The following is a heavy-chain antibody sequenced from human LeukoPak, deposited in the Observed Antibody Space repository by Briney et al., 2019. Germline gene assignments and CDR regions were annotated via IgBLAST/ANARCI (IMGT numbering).Heavy chain of an antibody. V-gene: IGHV1-69*04. Sequence: ASVKVSCKASGGTFSSYAISWVRQAPGQGLEWMGRIIPILGIANYAQKFQGRVTITADKSTSTAYMELSSLRSEDTAVYYCARCPRGTTLKDYYYYGMDVWGQGTTVTVSS. D-gene: IGHD1-7*01. CDR3: ARCPRGTTLKDYYYYGMDV. CDR2: IIPILGIA. CDR1: GGTFSSYA. J-gene: IGHJ6*02.